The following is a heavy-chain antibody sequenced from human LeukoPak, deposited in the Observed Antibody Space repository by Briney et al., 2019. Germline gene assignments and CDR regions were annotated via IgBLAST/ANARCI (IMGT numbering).Heavy chain of an antibody. V-gene: IGHV3-9*01. D-gene: IGHD2-21*02. CDR3: AKGEVGAQVTALMDY. Sequence: GGSLRLSCAASGFTFSSYAMSWVRQAPGKGLEWVSGISWNSGSIGHADSVKGRFTISRDNTKNSLYLQMNSLRAEDSALYYCAKGEVGAQVTALMDYWGQGTLVTVSS. CDR1: GFTFSSYA. CDR2: ISWNSGSI. J-gene: IGHJ4*02.